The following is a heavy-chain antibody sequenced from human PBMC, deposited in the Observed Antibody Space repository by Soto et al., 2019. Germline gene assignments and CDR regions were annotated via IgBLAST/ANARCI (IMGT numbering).Heavy chain of an antibody. V-gene: IGHV3-33*01. D-gene: IGHD2-8*01. CDR1: GFTFSSYG. CDR2: IWFDGSNK. Sequence: QVQLVESGGGVVQPGRSLRLSCAASGFTFSSYGMHWVRQAPGKGLEWVAVIWFDGSNKYYADSVKGRFTISRDNSKNTLYLQINSLRGEDTAVYYCARGSGYCTKGVCFPYYFDYWGQGTLVTVSS. J-gene: IGHJ4*02. CDR3: ARGSGYCTKGVCFPYYFDY.